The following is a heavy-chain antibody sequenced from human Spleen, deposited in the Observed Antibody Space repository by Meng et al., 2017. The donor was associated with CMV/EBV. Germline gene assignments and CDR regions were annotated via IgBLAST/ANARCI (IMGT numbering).Heavy chain of an antibody. J-gene: IGHJ5*02. Sequence: DVSGGCISSGNWWTWVRQPPGKRLEWIGEMYHRGSSNYNPSLKSRITILVDKSKNQFSLTLSSVTAADTAMYYCTSRGAGSTRWFDPWGQGTLVTVSS. CDR2: MYHRGSS. V-gene: IGHV4-4*02. CDR3: TSRGAGSTRWFDP. CDR1: GGCISSGNW. D-gene: IGHD1-7*01.